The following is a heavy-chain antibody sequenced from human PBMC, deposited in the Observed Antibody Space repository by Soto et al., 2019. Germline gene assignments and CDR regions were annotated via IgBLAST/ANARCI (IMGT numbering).Heavy chain of an antibody. Sequence: PGGSLRLSCAASGFTFSSYAMSWVRQAPGKGLEWVSAISGSGGSTYYADSVKGRFTISRDNSKNTLYLQMNSLRAEDTAVYYCAKNFGRDYYYGSGSLAGFDYWGQGTLVTVSS. CDR2: ISGSGGST. D-gene: IGHD3-10*01. V-gene: IGHV3-23*01. CDR3: AKNFGRDYYYGSGSLAGFDY. CDR1: GFTFSSYA. J-gene: IGHJ4*02.